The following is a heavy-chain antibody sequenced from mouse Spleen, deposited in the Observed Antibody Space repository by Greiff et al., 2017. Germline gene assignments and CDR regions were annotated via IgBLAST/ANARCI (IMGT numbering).Heavy chain of an antibody. CDR1: GYTFTDYN. CDR2: INPNNGGT. V-gene: IGHV1-18*01. CDR3: ARSGYGNYVNFDY. D-gene: IGHD2-10*02. J-gene: IGHJ2*01. Sequence: VQLQQSGPELVKPGASVKIPCKASGYTFTDYNMDWVKQSHGKSLEWIGDINPNNGGTIYNQKFKGKATLTVDKSSSTAYMELRSLTSEDTAVYYCARSGYGNYVNFDYWGQGTTLTVSS.